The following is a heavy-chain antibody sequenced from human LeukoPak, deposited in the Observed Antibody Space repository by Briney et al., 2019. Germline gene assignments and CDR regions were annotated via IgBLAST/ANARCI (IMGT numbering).Heavy chain of an antibody. CDR3: ARDNQLLDAFDI. Sequence: GGSLRLSCTTSGFSFSRYSMNWVRQAPGKGLEWLSHITSTSETIYYADSVKGRFTISRDNAKNSVYLQMNSLRVEDTAVYYCARDNQLLDAFDIWGQGTMVTVSS. CDR1: GFSFSRYS. J-gene: IGHJ3*02. CDR2: ITSTSETI. V-gene: IGHV3-48*01. D-gene: IGHD2-2*01.